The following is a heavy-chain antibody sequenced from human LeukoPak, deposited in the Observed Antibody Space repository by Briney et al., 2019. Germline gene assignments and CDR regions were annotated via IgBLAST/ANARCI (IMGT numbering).Heavy chain of an antibody. CDR3: ARVATTPRYFDL. Sequence: SETLSLTCAVYGGSFSGYYWSWIRQPPGKGLEWIGEINHSGSTNYNPSLKSRVTISVDTSKNQFSLKLSSVTAADTAVYHCARVATTPRYFDLWGRGTLVTVSS. D-gene: IGHD1-1*01. CDR1: GGSFSGYY. V-gene: IGHV4-34*01. CDR2: INHSGST. J-gene: IGHJ2*01.